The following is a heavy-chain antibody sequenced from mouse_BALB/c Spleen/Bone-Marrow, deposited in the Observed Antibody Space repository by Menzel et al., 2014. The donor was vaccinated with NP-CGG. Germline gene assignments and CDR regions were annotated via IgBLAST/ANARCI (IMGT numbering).Heavy chain of an antibody. Sequence: VQLKEFGTVLARPGASVKMPCKASGYTFTSYWMHWVKQRPGQGLEWIGAIYPGNSDTSYNQKFKGKAKLTAVTSTSTAYMELSSLTNEDSAVYYCTHGYDYYAMDYWGQGTSVTVSS. CDR2: IYPGNSDT. J-gene: IGHJ4*01. CDR3: THGYDYYAMDY. V-gene: IGHV1-5*01. D-gene: IGHD2-2*01. CDR1: GYTFTSYW.